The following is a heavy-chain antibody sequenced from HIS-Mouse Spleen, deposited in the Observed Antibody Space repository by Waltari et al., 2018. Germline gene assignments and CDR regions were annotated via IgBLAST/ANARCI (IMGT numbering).Heavy chain of an antibody. CDR1: GGSISSSSYY. CDR3: ARDRELYFDY. V-gene: IGHV4-39*07. J-gene: IGHJ4*02. D-gene: IGHD1-26*01. Sequence: QLQLQESGPGLVKPSETLSLTCTVSGGSISSSSYYWGWIRQPPGKGLEWIGSIYYSGITYSNPSLTSRVTISVDTSKNQFSLKLSSVTAADTAVYYCARDRELYFDYWGQGTLVTVSS. CDR2: IYYSGIT.